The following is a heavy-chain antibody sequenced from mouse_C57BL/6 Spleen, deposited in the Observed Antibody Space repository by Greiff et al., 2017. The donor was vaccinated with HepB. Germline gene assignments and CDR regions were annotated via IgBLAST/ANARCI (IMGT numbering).Heavy chain of an antibody. D-gene: IGHD2-3*01. V-gene: IGHV1-55*01. CDR2: IYPGSGST. CDR1: GYTFTSDW. Sequence: QVQLQQPGAELVKPGASVKMSCKASGYTFTSDWITWVKQRPGQGLEWIGDIYPGSGSTNYNEKFKSKATLTVDTSSSTAYMQLSSLTSEDSAVYYCARNPGGYYLYYFDYWGQGTTLTVSS. CDR3: ARNPGGYYLYYFDY. J-gene: IGHJ2*01.